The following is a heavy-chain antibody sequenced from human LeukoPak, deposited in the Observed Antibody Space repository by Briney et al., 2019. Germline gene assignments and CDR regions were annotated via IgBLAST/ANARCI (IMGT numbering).Heavy chain of an antibody. D-gene: IGHD3-22*01. CDR1: GFTFSTYA. V-gene: IGHV3-23*01. CDR2: ISGSGSST. CDR3: AKDLTMLYYYDSSGYPDY. J-gene: IGHJ4*02. Sequence: GGSLRLSCAASGFTFSTYAMSWVRQAPGKGLEWVSGISGSGSSTYYADSVKGRFTISRDNSKNTVYLQMNSLRAEDTAVYYCAKDLTMLYYYDSSGYPDYWGQGTLVTVSS.